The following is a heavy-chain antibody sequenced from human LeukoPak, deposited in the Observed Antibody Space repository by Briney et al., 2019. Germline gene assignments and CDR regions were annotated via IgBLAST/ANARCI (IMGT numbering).Heavy chain of an antibody. CDR1: GFTFGDYA. CDR2: IRSKAYGGTT. Sequence: GGSLRLSCTASGFTFGDYAMSWVRQAPGKGLEWVGFIRSKAYGGTTEYAASVKGRFTISRDDSKGIAYLQMNSLKTEDTAVYYCTREYYYGSGSMDVWGQGTTVTVSS. J-gene: IGHJ6*02. CDR3: TREYYYGSGSMDV. D-gene: IGHD3-10*01. V-gene: IGHV3-49*04.